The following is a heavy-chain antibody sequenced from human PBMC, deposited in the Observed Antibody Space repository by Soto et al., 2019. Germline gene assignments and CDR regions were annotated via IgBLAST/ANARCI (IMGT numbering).Heavy chain of an antibody. V-gene: IGHV4-30-4*01. D-gene: IGHD4-17*01. CDR3: AREETTYKWFDP. CDR1: GASISSGDYF. CDR2: IYDRGSS. Sequence: SETLSLTCTVSGASISSGDYFWSWIRQSPGKGLQWIGYIYDRGSSYYNPSLKSRVTMSVDTSKNQFSLRLSSVTAADTAVYYCAREETTYKWFDPWGQGTLVTVSS. J-gene: IGHJ5*02.